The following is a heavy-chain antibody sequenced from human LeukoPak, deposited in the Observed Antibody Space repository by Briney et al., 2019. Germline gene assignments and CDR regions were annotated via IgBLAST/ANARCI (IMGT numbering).Heavy chain of an antibody. CDR3: ARGGVTTNWFDP. Sequence: PGGSLRLSCAASGFTFSSYAMHWVRQAPGKGLEWVAVISYDGSNKYYADSVKGRSTISRDNSKNTLYLQMNSLRAEDTAVYYCARGGVTTNWFDPWGQGTLVTVSS. V-gene: IGHV3-30*01. J-gene: IGHJ5*02. D-gene: IGHD4-11*01. CDR1: GFTFSSYA. CDR2: ISYDGSNK.